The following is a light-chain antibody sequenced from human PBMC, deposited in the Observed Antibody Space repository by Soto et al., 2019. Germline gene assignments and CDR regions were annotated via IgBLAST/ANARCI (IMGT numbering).Light chain of an antibody. CDR3: QLSHSTPLM. CDR2: AAS. CDR1: QNINTY. J-gene: IGKJ1*01. V-gene: IGKV1-39*01. Sequence: DIQMTQSPSTLSASEGDRVTITCRASQNINTYLNWYQQKPGKAPKLLIYAASALRSGVPSRFSGSGSGTDFTLTISSLQPEDCATYYCQLSHSTPLMFGQGTKV.